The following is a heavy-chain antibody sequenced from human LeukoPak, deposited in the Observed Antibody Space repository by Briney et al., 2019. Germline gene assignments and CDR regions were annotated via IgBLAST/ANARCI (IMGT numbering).Heavy chain of an antibody. CDR2: ISSSGSTI. CDR1: GFTFSSYS. CDR3: ARDNYYGSGSYAHAFDY. J-gene: IGHJ4*02. Sequence: GGSLRLSCAASGFTFSSYSMNWVRQAPGKGLEWVSYISSSGSTIYYADSVKGRFTISRDNAKNSLYLQMNSLRAEDTAVYYCARDNYYGSGSYAHAFDYWGQGTLVTVSS. V-gene: IGHV3-48*04. D-gene: IGHD3-10*01.